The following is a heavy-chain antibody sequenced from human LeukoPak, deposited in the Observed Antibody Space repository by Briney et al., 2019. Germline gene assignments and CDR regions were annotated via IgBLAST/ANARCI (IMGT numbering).Heavy chain of an antibody. D-gene: IGHD6-6*01. J-gene: IGHJ3*02. CDR2: IEQDGSEK. Sequence: GRSLRLSCAASGFTFSSYSMNWVRQAPGKGLEWVANIEQDGSEKYYVDSVKGRFTISRDNAKNSLYLQMNSLRAEDTAIYYCARLLAARNVFDIWGQGTMVTVSS. CDR3: ARLLAARNVFDI. CDR1: GFTFSSYS. V-gene: IGHV3-7*01.